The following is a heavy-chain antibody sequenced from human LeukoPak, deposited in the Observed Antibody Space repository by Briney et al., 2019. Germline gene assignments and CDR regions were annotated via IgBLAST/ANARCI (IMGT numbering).Heavy chain of an antibody. J-gene: IGHJ4*02. D-gene: IGHD3-10*01. CDR1: GYTFTSYG. V-gene: IGHV1-18*01. CDR3: ARDRRVGIWFGELVDY. Sequence: GASVKVSCKASGYTFTSYGISWGRQAPGQGREWRGWISAYNGNTNYAQKLQGRGTMTTDTSTSTAYMELRSLRSDDTAVYYCARDRRVGIWFGELVDYWGQGTLVTVSS. CDR2: ISAYNGNT.